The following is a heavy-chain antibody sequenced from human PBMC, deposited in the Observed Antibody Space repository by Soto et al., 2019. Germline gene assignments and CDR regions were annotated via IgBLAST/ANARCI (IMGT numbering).Heavy chain of an antibody. CDR2: IKQDGSGK. Sequence: GGSLRLSCAASGFTFSSYWMSWVRQAPGKGLEWVANIKQDGSGKYYVDSVKGRFTISRDNAKNSLYLQMNSLRAEDTAVYYCARSHAMVRGPTPPDYWGQGTLVTVSS. CDR3: ARSHAMVRGPTPPDY. CDR1: GFTFSSYW. J-gene: IGHJ4*02. V-gene: IGHV3-7*03. D-gene: IGHD3-10*01.